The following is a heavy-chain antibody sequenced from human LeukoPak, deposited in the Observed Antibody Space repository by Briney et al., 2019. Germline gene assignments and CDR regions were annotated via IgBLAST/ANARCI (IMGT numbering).Heavy chain of an antibody. J-gene: IGHJ1*01. V-gene: IGHV4-61*02. CDR1: GGSISSGSYY. Sequence: SETLSLTCTVSGGSISSGSYYWSWIRQPAGKGLEWIGRIYTSGSTNYNPSLKSRVTISVDTSKNQFSLKLSSVTAADTAVYYCATQAPSYSNYYFQHWGQGTLVTVSS. D-gene: IGHD4-11*01. CDR3: ATQAPSYSNYYFQH. CDR2: IYTSGST.